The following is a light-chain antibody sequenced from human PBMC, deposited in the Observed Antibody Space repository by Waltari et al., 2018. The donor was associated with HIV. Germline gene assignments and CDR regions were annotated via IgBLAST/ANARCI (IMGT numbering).Light chain of an antibody. CDR2: STN. CDR1: SGSVSPSYS. V-gene: IGLV8-61*01. CDR3: VLYMGSGILV. Sequence: QTVVTQEPSFSVSPGGTVTLTCGLSSGSVSPSYSPSRYQQTPGQGRPTPIYSTNTRASGVPERFSVCSLGNKAALTITGAQADDESDYNCVLYMGSGILVFGGGTKLTVL. J-gene: IGLJ3*02.